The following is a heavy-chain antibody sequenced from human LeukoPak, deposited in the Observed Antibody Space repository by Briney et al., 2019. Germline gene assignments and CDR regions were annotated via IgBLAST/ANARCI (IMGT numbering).Heavy chain of an antibody. Sequence: PGGSLRLSCAASGFTFDDYAMHWVRQAPGKGLEWVSLISGDGGSTYYADSVKGRLTISRDNSKNSLYLQMNSLRTEDTALYYCAKDSTAMVTSGYFDYWGQGTLVTVSS. V-gene: IGHV3-43*02. CDR2: ISGDGGST. J-gene: IGHJ4*02. CDR1: GFTFDDYA. CDR3: AKDSTAMVTSGYFDY. D-gene: IGHD5-18*01.